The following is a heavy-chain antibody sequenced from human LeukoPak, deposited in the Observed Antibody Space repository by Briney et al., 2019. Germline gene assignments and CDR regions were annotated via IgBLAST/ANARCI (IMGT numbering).Heavy chain of an antibody. CDR1: GYTFTGYY. CDR2: INAGNGNT. D-gene: IGHD2-21*02. J-gene: IGHJ4*02. V-gene: IGHV1-3*01. Sequence: ASVKVSCKASGYTFTGYYMHWVRQAPGQRLEWMGWINAGNGNTKYSQKFQGRVTITRDTSASTAYMELSSLRSEDTAVYYCAREGRVTAILSLDYYFDYWGQGTLVTVSS. CDR3: AREGRVTAILSLDYYFDY.